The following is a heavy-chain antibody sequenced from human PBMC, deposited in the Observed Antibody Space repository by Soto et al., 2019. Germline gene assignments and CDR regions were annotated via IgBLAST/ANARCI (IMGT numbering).Heavy chain of an antibody. Sequence: SETLSLTCTVSGGSISSYYWSWIRQPPGKGLEWIGYIYYSGSTNYNPSLKSRVTISVDTSKNQFSLKLSSVTAADTAVYYCARWYSSSLYYYYYYMDFWGKGTTVTVSS. J-gene: IGHJ6*03. CDR1: GGSISSYY. D-gene: IGHD6-6*01. CDR2: IYYSGST. CDR3: ARWYSSSLYYYYYYMDF. V-gene: IGHV4-59*08.